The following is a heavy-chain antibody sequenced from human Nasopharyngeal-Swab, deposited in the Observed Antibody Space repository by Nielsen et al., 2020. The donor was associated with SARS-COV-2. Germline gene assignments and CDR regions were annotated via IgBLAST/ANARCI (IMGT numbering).Heavy chain of an antibody. V-gene: IGHV6-1*01. J-gene: IGHJ4*02. Sequence: SQTLSLTCAISGDSVSSNSAAWNWIRQSPSRGLEWLGRAYYRSKWYNDYAVSVKSRITINPDTSKNQFSLQLNSVTTEDEEGEEGERGKGRGFCDLSYSVYYFDYWGQGTLVTVSS. D-gene: IGHD5/OR15-5a*01. CDR3: ERGKGRGFCDLSYSVYYFDY. CDR2: AYYRSKWYN. CDR1: GDSVSSNSAA.